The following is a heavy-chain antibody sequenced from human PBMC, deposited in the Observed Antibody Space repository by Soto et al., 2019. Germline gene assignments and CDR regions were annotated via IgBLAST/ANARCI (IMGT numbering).Heavy chain of an antibody. CDR1: GYTFTSYG. Sequence: ASVKVSCKASGYTFTSYGISWVRQAPGQGLEWMGWISAYNGNANYAQKLQGRVTMTTDTSTSTAYMALRSLRSDDTAVYYCARDGYTGSSLDYWGHRTLVTGSS. D-gene: IGHD1-26*01. J-gene: IGHJ4*01. V-gene: IGHV1-18*04. CDR2: ISAYNGNA. CDR3: ARDGYTGSSLDY.